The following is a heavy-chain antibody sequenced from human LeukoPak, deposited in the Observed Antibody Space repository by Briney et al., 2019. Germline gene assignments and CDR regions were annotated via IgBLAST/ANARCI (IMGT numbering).Heavy chain of an antibody. CDR2: ISYDGSNK. J-gene: IGHJ3*02. V-gene: IGHV3-30*03. CDR1: GFTFSSYG. D-gene: IGHD5-18*01. CDR3: AREGYSYPRGAFDI. Sequence: PGGSLRLSCAASGFTFSSYGMHWVRQAPGKGLEWVAVISYDGSNKYYADSVKGRFTISRDNSKNTLYLQMNSLRAEDTAVYYCAREGYSYPRGAFDIWGQGTTVTVSS.